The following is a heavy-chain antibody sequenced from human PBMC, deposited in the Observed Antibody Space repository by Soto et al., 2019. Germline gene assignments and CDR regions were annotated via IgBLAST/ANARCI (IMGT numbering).Heavy chain of an antibody. CDR2: MNPNSGNT. J-gene: IGHJ6*03. CDR3: ARGPEIAVAGMNYHYYMDV. CDR1: GYTFTSYD. D-gene: IGHD6-19*01. Sequence: ASVKVSCKASGYTFTSYDINWVRQATGQGLEWMGWMNPNSGNTGYAQKFQGRVTMTRNTSISTAYKELSSLRSEDTAVYYCARGPEIAVAGMNYHYYMDVWGKGTTVTVSS. V-gene: IGHV1-8*01.